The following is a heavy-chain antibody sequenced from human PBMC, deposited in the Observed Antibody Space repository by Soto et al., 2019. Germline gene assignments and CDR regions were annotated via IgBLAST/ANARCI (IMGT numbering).Heavy chain of an antibody. CDR1: GYSFTSYW. CDR2: IYPGDSDT. V-gene: IGHV5-51*01. Sequence: PGESLKISCKGSGYSFTSYWIGWVRQMPGKGLEWMGIIYPGDSDTRYSPSFQGQVTISADKSISTAYLQWSSLKASDTAMYYCARLAYSYGPLNCMDVWGQGTTVTVSS. D-gene: IGHD5-18*01. CDR3: ARLAYSYGPLNCMDV. J-gene: IGHJ6*02.